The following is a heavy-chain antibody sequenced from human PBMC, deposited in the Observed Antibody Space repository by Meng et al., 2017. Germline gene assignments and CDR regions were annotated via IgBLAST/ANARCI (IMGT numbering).Heavy chain of an antibody. CDR1: GFTFSSYA. CDR2: ISYDGSNK. V-gene: IGHV3-30*04. Sequence: GESLKISCAASGFTFSSYAMHWVRQAPGKGLEWLAVISYDGSNKYYADSVKGRFTISRDNSKNTLYLQMNSLRAEDTAVYYCARDIRGYYYYGMDVWGQGTTVTVSS. J-gene: IGHJ6*02. D-gene: IGHD3-10*01. CDR3: ARDIRGYYYYGMDV.